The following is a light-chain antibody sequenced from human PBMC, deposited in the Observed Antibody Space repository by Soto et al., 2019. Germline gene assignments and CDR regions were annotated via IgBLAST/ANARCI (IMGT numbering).Light chain of an antibody. CDR3: QQYGSSGT. J-gene: IGKJ1*01. CDR2: DTS. Sequence: EIVLTQSPATLSXXXXXXXTXXXRASQIVNSYLAWYQQKPGQAPRLLIYDTSKRATGVPARFSGSGSGTDFTLTISNLEPEDFAVYYCQQYGSSGTFGQGTKVDIK. V-gene: IGKV3-11*01. CDR1: QIVNSY.